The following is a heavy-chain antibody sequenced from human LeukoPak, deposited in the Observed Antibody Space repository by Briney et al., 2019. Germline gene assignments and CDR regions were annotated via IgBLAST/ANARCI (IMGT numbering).Heavy chain of an antibody. CDR1: GSTFSSYA. Sequence: GGSLRLSCAASGSTFSSYAMGWVRQAPGKGLEWVSAISGSGGSTYYADSVKGRFTISRDNSKNTLYLQMNSLRAEDTAVYYCARDRTPRLLWFGESPLDYWGQGTLVTVSS. D-gene: IGHD3-10*01. CDR2: ISGSGGST. CDR3: ARDRTPRLLWFGESPLDY. J-gene: IGHJ4*02. V-gene: IGHV3-23*01.